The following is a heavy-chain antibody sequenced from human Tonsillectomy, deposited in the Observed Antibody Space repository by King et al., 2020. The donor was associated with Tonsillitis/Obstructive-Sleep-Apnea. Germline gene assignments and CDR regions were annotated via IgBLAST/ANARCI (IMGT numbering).Heavy chain of an antibody. CDR1: GFSFSSDS. CDR2: ISGSSTSSTTI. D-gene: IGHD1-26*01. V-gene: IGHV3-48*02. CDR3: AKGRGTRSWDVDY. J-gene: IGHJ4*02. Sequence: VQLVESGGGLVQPEGSLRLSCVASGFSFSSDSMNWVRQAPGKGLEWSSYISGSSTSSTTIYYGDSVKGRFTISRDNAKNSLYLQMNSLRDEDTAVYYCAKGRGTRSWDVDYWGQGTLVTVSS.